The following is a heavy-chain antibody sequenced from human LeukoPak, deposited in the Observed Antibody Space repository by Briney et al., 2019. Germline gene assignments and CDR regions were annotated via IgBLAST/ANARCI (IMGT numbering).Heavy chain of an antibody. Sequence: SETLSLTCAVSGDSINSRSYYWAWIRQPPGKGLEWIGSIYHSESTYYNPSLKSRVTISVDTSKNQLSLKLSSVTAADTAVYYCARVPTYEIAAARVGYAFDIWGQGTMVTVSS. J-gene: IGHJ3*02. CDR3: ARVPTYEIAAARVGYAFDI. V-gene: IGHV4-39*07. CDR1: GDSINSRSYY. D-gene: IGHD6-13*01. CDR2: IYHSEST.